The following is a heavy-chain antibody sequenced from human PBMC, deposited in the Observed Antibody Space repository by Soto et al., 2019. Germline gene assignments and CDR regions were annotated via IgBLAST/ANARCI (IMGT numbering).Heavy chain of an antibody. CDR3: TPTYYYDSSGYDY. J-gene: IGHJ4*02. CDR2: IKSKTDGGTT. V-gene: IGHV3-15*01. CDR1: GFTFSNAW. Sequence: GGSLRLSCAASGFTFSNAWMSWVRQAPGKGLEWVGRIKSKTDGGTTDYAAPVKGRFTISRDDSKNTLYLQMNSLKTEDTAVYYCTPTYYYDSSGYDYWGQGTLVTVSS. D-gene: IGHD3-22*01.